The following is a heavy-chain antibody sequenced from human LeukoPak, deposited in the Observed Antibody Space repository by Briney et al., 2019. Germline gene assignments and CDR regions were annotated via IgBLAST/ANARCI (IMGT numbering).Heavy chain of an antibody. V-gene: IGHV4-39*01. CDR3: ARLNAYSSSWHYFDS. CDR2: LYYSGTT. J-gene: IGHJ4*02. Sequence: SETLSLTCTVSGGSISSSSYFWGWIRQPPGRGLGWIGTLYYSGTTSYNPSLQSRVTISVDTSKNQFSLKLSSVTAADTSIYYCARLNAYSSSWHYFDSWGQGTLVTVSS. CDR1: GGSISSSSYF. D-gene: IGHD6-13*01.